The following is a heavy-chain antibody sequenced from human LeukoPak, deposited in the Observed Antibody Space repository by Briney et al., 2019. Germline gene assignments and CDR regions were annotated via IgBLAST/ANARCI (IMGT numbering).Heavy chain of an antibody. CDR2: ISSDGSVT. CDR1: GFSFTNYW. J-gene: IGHJ4*02. Sequence: PGGSLRLSCAVSGFSFTNYWMHWVRQDPGKGLVWVSYISSDGSVTKYADSVEGRFTISRDNAVNTLYLQMNSLRVEDTAVYYCVRGSLRLPRSTPDYWGQGTLVTVSS. D-gene: IGHD2-21*02. CDR3: VRGSLRLPRSTPDY. V-gene: IGHV3-74*03.